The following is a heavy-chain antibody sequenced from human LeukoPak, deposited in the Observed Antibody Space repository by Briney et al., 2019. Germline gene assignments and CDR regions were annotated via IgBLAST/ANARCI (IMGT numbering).Heavy chain of an antibody. CDR3: ATETYTPPASFDS. J-gene: IGHJ4*02. Sequence: PGGSLRLSCAASRFTFSNAWMSWVRQAPGKGLEWVGRIKSKTEGGTTDYAAPVKGRFTITRDDSKNTLYLQMNSLKTEDTAMYYCATETYTPPASFDSGGQGPRVTVSS. CDR2: IKSKTEGGTT. D-gene: IGHD1-14*01. V-gene: IGHV3-15*01. CDR1: RFTFSNAW.